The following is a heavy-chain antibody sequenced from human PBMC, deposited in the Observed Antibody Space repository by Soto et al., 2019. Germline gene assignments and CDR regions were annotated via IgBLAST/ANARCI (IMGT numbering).Heavy chain of an antibody. Sequence: PRLSCAASGFTFSSYAMSWVRQAPGKGLEWVSAISGSGGSTYYADSVKGRFTISRDNSKNTLYLQMNSLRAEDTAVYYCAKSPMIVVVPTDYGGQGTLVTVS. CDR3: AKSPMIVVVPTDY. J-gene: IGHJ4*02. CDR1: GFTFSSYA. CDR2: ISGSGGST. D-gene: IGHD3-22*01. V-gene: IGHV3-23*01.